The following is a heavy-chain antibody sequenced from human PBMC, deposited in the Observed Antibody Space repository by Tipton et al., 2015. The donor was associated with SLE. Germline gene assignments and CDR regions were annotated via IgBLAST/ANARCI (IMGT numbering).Heavy chain of an antibody. J-gene: IGHJ5*02. Sequence: TLSLTCAVYGGSFSGHYWSWIRQPPGKGLEWIGEINHTGSTNYNPSLKSRVTISEDTSKNEFSLNLRSVTAADTAVYFCARASNYYDYNYFDPWGQGTLVTVSS. CDR1: GGSFSGHY. CDR3: ARASNYYDYNYFDP. D-gene: IGHD3-22*01. V-gene: IGHV4-34*01. CDR2: INHTGST.